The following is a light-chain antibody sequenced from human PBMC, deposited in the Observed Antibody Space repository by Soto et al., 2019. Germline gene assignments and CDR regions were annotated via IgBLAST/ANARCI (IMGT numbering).Light chain of an antibody. CDR2: DAS. V-gene: IGKV1-5*01. CDR3: QHYNSYWT. CDR1: QSIGEW. J-gene: IGKJ1*01. Sequence: DIQMTQSPSTLSASVGDRVTITCRASQSIGEWSAWYQQKPGKAPKVLIYDASRLQSGVPSRFSGSGSGTEFILTISSLQPDDFATYYCQHYNSYWTFGQGTKVDIK.